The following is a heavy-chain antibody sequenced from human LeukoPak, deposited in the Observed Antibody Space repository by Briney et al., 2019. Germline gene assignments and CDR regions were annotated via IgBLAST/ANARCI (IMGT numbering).Heavy chain of an antibody. CDR2: ISYDGSNE. J-gene: IGHJ3*02. CDR3: AKEEAADGNAFYM. V-gene: IGHV3-30*18. CDR1: GFTFCSYT. Sequence: GGSLRHSCADPGFTFCSYTMHRVRQAPGKGLEWVTVISYDGSNEYFADSVKGRFTISRDNSKNTLYLQMSSLRAEDTAVYYCAKEEAADGNAFYMSGEGTMVTVSS. D-gene: IGHD6-13*01.